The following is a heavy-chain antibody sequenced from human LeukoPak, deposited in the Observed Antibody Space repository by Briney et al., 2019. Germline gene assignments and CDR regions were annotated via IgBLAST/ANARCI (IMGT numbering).Heavy chain of an antibody. D-gene: IGHD6-19*01. CDR1: GDSISNYY. CDR3: ARTSSGWYGVAYYYYYMDV. V-gene: IGHV4-59*01. J-gene: IGHJ6*03. Sequence: PSETLSLTCTVSGDSISNYYWSWIRQPPGKGLEWIGYIYYSGNTNYNPSLKSRVTISVDTSKHQFSLKLSSVTAADTAVYYCARTSSGWYGVAYYYYYMDVWGKGTTVTISS. CDR2: IYYSGNT.